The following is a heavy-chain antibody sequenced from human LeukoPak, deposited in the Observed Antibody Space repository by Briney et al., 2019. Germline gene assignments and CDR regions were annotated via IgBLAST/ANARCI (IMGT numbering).Heavy chain of an antibody. CDR2: IYTSGST. V-gene: IGHV4-61*02. CDR1: GGSTSSGSYY. Sequence: PSETLSLTCTVSGGSTSSGSYYWSWIRQPAGKGLGWIGRIYTSGSTNYNPSLKSRVTISVDTSKNQFSLKLSSVTAADTAVYYCAREFGLTTYGYWGQGTLVTVSS. D-gene: IGHD3-16*01. J-gene: IGHJ4*02. CDR3: AREFGLTTYGY.